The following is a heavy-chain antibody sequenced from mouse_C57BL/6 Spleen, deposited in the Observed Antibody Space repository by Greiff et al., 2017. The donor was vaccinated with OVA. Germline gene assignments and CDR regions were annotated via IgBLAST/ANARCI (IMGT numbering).Heavy chain of an antibody. CDR1: GFTFSDYG. D-gene: IGHD2-5*01. CDR3: ARNYSTYAMDY. Sequence: EVQLVESGGGLVKPGGSLKLSCAASGFTFSDYGMHWVRQAPEKGLEWVAYISSGSSTIYYADTVKGRFTISRANAKNTLFLQMTSLRSEDTAMYYCARNYSTYAMDYWGQGTSVTVSS. J-gene: IGHJ4*01. CDR2: ISSGSSTI. V-gene: IGHV5-17*01.